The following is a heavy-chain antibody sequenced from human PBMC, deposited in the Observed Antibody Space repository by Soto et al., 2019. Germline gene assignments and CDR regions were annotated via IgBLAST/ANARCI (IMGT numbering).Heavy chain of an antibody. CDR2: LSGNSGTT. Sequence: EVQLLESGGGLVQPGGSLRLSCAASGFTFSSYAMTWVRQAPGKGLEWVSALSGNSGTTYSADSVKGRFIISRDNSRNTLYLQMSSLRAEDTALYYCAKGSKFTIFSANDFWGQGTLVTVSS. D-gene: IGHD3-3*01. CDR1: GFTFSSYA. J-gene: IGHJ4*02. V-gene: IGHV3-23*01. CDR3: AKGSKFTIFSANDF.